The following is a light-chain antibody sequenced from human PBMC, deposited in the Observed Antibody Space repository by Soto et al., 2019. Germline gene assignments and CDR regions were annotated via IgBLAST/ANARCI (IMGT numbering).Light chain of an antibody. CDR1: QGITTD. CDR2: AAA. Sequence: DIQMTQSPSSLSASVGDRVTITCRASQGITTDFAWYQQKPGKAPKRLIYAAASLQSGVPSRFSGSGSGTEFTLTISSLQPEDFATEYCLQYYSYPYTFGQGTKLEIK. J-gene: IGKJ2*01. CDR3: LQYYSYPYT. V-gene: IGKV1-17*01.